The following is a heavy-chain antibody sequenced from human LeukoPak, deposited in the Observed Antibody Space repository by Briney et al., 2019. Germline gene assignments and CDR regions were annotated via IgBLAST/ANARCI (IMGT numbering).Heavy chain of an antibody. Sequence: PSETLSLTCTVSGGSIISGDYYWSWIRQPPGKGLEWIGNIYYSGSTYYNPSLKSRVTISVDTSKNQFSLKLSSVTAADTAVYYCARVWGITMIVGSFDMWGQGTKVTVSS. CDR3: ARVWGITMIVGSFDM. D-gene: IGHD3-22*01. V-gene: IGHV4-30-4*01. CDR1: GGSIISGDYY. CDR2: IYYSGST. J-gene: IGHJ3*02.